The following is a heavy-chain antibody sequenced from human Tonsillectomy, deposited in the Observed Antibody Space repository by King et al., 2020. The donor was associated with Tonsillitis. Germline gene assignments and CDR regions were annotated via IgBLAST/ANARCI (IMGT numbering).Heavy chain of an antibody. D-gene: IGHD2-15*01. CDR3: TADLWWELDYYPPY. Sequence: VQLVESGGGLVKPGGSLRLSCAASGFTFSNAWMSWVRQAPGKGLEWVGRIKSKTDGGTTDYAAPVKGRFTISRDESKNTLYLQKNSLKTEDTAVYYSTADLWWELDYYPPYWGQGTLVTVSS. CDR2: IKSKTDGGTT. CDR1: GFTFSNAW. J-gene: IGHJ4*02. V-gene: IGHV3-15*01.